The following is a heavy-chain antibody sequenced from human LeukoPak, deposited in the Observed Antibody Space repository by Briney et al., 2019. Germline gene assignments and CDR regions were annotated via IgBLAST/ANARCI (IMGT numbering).Heavy chain of an antibody. J-gene: IGHJ4*02. D-gene: IGHD1-26*01. CDR3: ARQKVGATPVDY. Sequence: PGGSLRLSCAASGFTFSSYSMNWIRQPPGKGLEWIGSIYYSGSTYYNPSLKSRVTISVDTSKNQFSLKLSSVTAADTAVYYCARQKVGATPVDYWGQGTLVTVSS. CDR1: GFTFSSYS. V-gene: IGHV4-39*01. CDR2: IYYSGST.